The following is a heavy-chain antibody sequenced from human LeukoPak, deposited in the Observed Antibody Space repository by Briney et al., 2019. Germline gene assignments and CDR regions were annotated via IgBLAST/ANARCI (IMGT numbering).Heavy chain of an antibody. CDR2: ISSSGSTI. CDR1: GFTFSDYY. D-gene: IGHD4-17*01. CDR3: ARGARDYGDYYYYYYYMDA. Sequence: GGSLRLSCAASGFTFSDYYMSWIRQAPGKGLEWVSYISSSGSTIYYADSVKGRFTISRDNAKNSLYLQMNSLRAEDTAVYYCARGARDYGDYYYYYYYMDAWGKGTTVTVSS. V-gene: IGHV3-11*04. J-gene: IGHJ6*03.